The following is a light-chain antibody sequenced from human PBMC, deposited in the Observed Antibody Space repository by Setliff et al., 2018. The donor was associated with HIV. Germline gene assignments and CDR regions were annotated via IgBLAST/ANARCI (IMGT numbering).Light chain of an antibody. CDR1: STDVGSYNL. CDR2: DAN. Sequence: QSALTQPTSVSGSPGQSITISCTGTSTDVGSYNLVSWYRQYPGKAPQLLIYDANKRPSGVSNRFSGSTSGNAAALRISALQPEDEAEYYCCSFGETDSLCMFGGGTKVTVL. V-gene: IGLV2-23*01. CDR3: CSFGETDSLCM. J-gene: IGLJ3*02.